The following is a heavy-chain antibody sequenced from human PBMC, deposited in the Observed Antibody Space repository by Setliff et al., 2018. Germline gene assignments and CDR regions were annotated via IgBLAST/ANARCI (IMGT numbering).Heavy chain of an antibody. V-gene: IGHV1-3*01. CDR1: GYTFSSYS. CDR2: INAANENT. J-gene: IGHJ5*02. D-gene: IGHD1-20*01. Sequence: ASVKVSCKVFGYTFSSYSMHGVRQAPGQRLEWMGWINAANENTQYSKKFQGRLTITRDTSANTAYMELSSLKSEDTARYYCARYNWNTNWFDPWGQGTLVTVSS. CDR3: ARYNWNTNWFDP.